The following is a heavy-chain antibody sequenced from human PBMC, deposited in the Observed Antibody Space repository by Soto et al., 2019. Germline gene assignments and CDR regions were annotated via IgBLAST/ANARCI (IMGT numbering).Heavy chain of an antibody. V-gene: IGHV3-23*01. D-gene: IGHD5-12*01. CDR2: INRSGGST. Sequence: GGSLRLSCAASGFTFILYAMSCVRQAPGKGLEWVATINRSGGSTYYADSVKGRFTISRDNSNNTSYLQMNSLRADDTAIYYCVKILWIDDAFDLWGQGTLVTVSS. CDR1: GFTFILYA. J-gene: IGHJ3*01. CDR3: VKILWIDDAFDL.